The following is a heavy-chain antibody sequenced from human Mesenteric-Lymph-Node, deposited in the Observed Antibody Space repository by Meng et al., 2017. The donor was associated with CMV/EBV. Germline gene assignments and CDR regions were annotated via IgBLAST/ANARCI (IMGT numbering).Heavy chain of an antibody. J-gene: IGHJ4*02. Sequence: SETLSLTCTVSGGSITSYYWSWIRQPPGKGLEWIGYVYYSGTTNYNPSLRSRVTISADTSKNQVSVILSSVTAADTAVYYCARWGIGTNWYAIDYWGQGTLVTVSS. CDR3: ARWGIGTNWYAIDY. CDR1: GGSITSYY. D-gene: IGHD2-2*01. V-gene: IGHV4-59*08. CDR2: VYYSGTT.